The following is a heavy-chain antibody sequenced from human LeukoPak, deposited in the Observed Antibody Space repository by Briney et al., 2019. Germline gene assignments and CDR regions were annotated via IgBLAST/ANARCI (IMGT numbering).Heavy chain of an antibody. J-gene: IGHJ6*02. CDR2: IIPIFGTA. D-gene: IGHD3-9*01. CDR1: GGTFSSYA. CDR3: GRAAWYYDILTGPHQNDYYYYYGMDV. Sequence: SVKVSCKASGGTFSSYAISWVRQAPGQGLEWMGGIIPIFGTANYAQKFQGRVTITADESTSTAYMELSSLRSEDTAVYYCGRAAWYYDILTGPHQNDYYYYYGMDVWGQGTTVTVSS. V-gene: IGHV1-69*13.